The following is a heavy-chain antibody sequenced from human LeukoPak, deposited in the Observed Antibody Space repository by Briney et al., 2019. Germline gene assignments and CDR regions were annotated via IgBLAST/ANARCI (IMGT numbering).Heavy chain of an antibody. CDR3: ARDGSQSACDL. J-gene: IGHJ3*01. V-gene: IGHV4-34*01. CDR1: GGSFSGYY. D-gene: IGHD6-19*01. Sequence: SETLSLTCAVYGGSFSGYYWSWIRQPPGKGLEWIGEINHSGSTNYNPSLKSRVTISVDTSKYQFSLKLSSVTAADTAAYYCARDGSQSACDLGGQGTMVTVSA. CDR2: INHSGST.